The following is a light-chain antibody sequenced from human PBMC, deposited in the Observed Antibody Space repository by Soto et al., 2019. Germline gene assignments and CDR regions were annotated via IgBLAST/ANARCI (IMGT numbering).Light chain of an antibody. Sequence: DIQMTQSPSSLSASVGDRVTITCRASQSISSHLNWYQQKPGKAPKVLIYAASSLQGGVPSRFSGSGSGTDLTLTIKSLQPEDFATYYCQQSYSSPFTFGPGTKVDIK. CDR1: QSISSH. CDR3: QQSYSSPFT. J-gene: IGKJ3*01. CDR2: AAS. V-gene: IGKV1-39*01.